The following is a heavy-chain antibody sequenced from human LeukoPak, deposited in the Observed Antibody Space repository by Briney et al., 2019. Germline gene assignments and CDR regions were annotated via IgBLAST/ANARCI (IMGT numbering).Heavy chain of an antibody. CDR3: ARGSSSSGFSYYYYYYYMDV. CDR1: GGTFSSYT. J-gene: IGHJ6*03. CDR2: IISILGIA. D-gene: IGHD3-10*01. Sequence: SVKVSCKASGGTFSSYTISWVRQAPGQGLEWMGRIISILGIANYAQKFQGRVTITADKSTSTAYMELSSLRSEDTAVYYCARGSSSSGFSYYYYYYYMDVWGKGTTVTVSS. V-gene: IGHV1-69*02.